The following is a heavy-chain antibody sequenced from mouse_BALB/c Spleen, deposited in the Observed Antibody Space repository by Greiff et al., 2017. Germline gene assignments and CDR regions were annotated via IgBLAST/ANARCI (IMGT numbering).Heavy chain of an antibody. V-gene: IGHV5-17*02. D-gene: IGHD2-14*01. Sequence: EVQLVESGGGLVQPGGSRKLSCAASGFTFSSFGMHWVRQAPEKGLEWVAYISSGSSTIYYADTVKGRFTISRDNPKNTLFLQMTSLRSEDTAMYYCARGGYRYFDYWGQGTTLTVSS. J-gene: IGHJ2*01. CDR3: ARGGYRYFDY. CDR2: ISSGSSTI. CDR1: GFTFSSFG.